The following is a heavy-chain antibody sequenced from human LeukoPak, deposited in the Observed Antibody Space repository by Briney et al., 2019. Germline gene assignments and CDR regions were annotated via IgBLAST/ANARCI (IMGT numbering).Heavy chain of an antibody. CDR3: ARGRPDGSGSYYKFDP. Sequence: SETLSLTCAVYGGSFTGLYWSWIRQPPGKGLEWIGEISHSGSTDYNPSLKSRVTISVNTSNNQFSLKLSSVTAADTAVYYCARGRPDGSGSYYKFDPWGQGTLVTVSS. CDR2: ISHSGST. D-gene: IGHD3-10*01. J-gene: IGHJ5*02. CDR1: GGSFTGLY. V-gene: IGHV4-34*01.